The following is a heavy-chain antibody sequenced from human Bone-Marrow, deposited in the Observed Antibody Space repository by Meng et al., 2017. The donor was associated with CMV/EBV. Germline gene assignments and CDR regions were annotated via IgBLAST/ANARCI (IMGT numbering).Heavy chain of an antibody. J-gene: IGHJ2*01. D-gene: IGHD2-2*01. Sequence: GSLRLSCTVSGGSVSSGSYYWSWIRQSPGKGLEWIGYSSYTGSTNYNPSLKSRVTISVDTSKNQISLKLNSVTAADTAVYYCAGETDFVVVPAASWHFDLWGRGTLVTASS. V-gene: IGHV4-61*01. CDR2: SSYTGST. CDR1: GGSVSSGSYY. CDR3: AGETDFVVVPAASWHFDL.